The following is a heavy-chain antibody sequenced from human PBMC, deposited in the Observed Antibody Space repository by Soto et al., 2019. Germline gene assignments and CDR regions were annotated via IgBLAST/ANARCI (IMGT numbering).Heavy chain of an antibody. CDR1: GYSFTTYW. CDR2: IYPDDSEI. J-gene: IGHJ6*02. V-gene: IGHV5-51*01. CDR3: ARRRGMDV. Sequence: GESLKISCKGSGYSFTTYWINWVRQMPGKGLEWMGIIYPDDSEIRYSPAFQGQVTISVDKSISTAYLQWSSLKASDSAVYYCARRRGMDVWGQGTTATVYS.